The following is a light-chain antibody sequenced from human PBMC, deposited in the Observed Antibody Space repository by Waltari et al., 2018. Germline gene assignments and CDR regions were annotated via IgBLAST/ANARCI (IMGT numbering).Light chain of an antibody. CDR3: CSYAGSNSVI. CDR1: NSDVGTYNL. CDR2: EVS. V-gene: IGLV2-23*02. Sequence: QSALTQPASVSGSPGQSITISCIGSNSDVGTYNLVSWYQQTPGKVPKVMIHEVSKRPSGVSNRFSGSKSGNTASLTISGLQAEDEADYYCCSYAGSNSVIFGGGTKLTVL. J-gene: IGLJ2*01.